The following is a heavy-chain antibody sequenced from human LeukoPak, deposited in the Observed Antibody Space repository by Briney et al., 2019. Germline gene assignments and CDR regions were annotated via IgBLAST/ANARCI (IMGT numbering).Heavy chain of an antibody. D-gene: IGHD5-18*01. CDR1: GYTFTSYG. CDR3: AGDLYSYGYKTEFDY. CDR2: ISAYNGNT. Sequence: GASVKVSCKASGYTFTSYGISWVRQAPGQGLEWMGWISAYNGNTNYAQKLQGRVTMTTDTSTSTAYMELRSLRSDDTAVYYCAGDLYSYGYKTEFDYWGQGTLVTVSS. J-gene: IGHJ4*02. V-gene: IGHV1-18*01.